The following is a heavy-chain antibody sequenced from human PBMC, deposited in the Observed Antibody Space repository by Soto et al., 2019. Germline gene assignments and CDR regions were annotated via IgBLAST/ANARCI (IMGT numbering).Heavy chain of an antibody. J-gene: IGHJ4*02. Sequence: GGSLRLSCAASGFTFSSYGMHWVRQAPGKGLEWVAVIWYDGSNKYYADSVKGRFTISRDNSKNTLYLQMNSLRAEDTAVYYCARDRYYDSSGYRGYYFDYWGQGTLVTVSS. D-gene: IGHD3-22*01. CDR2: IWYDGSNK. CDR1: GFTFSSYG. V-gene: IGHV3-33*01. CDR3: ARDRYYDSSGYRGYYFDY.